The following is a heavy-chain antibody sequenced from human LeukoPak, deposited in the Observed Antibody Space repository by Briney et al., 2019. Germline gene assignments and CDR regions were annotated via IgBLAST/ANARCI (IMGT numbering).Heavy chain of an antibody. CDR1: GFTFSSYE. CDR2: ISSDGSTV. V-gene: IGHV3-48*03. D-gene: IGHD3-22*01. CDR3: ARVPYYYDSSGYRGHYYYYMDV. J-gene: IGHJ6*03. Sequence: PGGSLRLSCAASGFTFSSYEMNWVRQAPGKGLEWVSYISSDGSTVYYADSVKGRFTISRDNAKNSLYLQMNSLRAEDTAVYYCARVPYYYDSSGYRGHYYYYMDVWGKGTTVTVSS.